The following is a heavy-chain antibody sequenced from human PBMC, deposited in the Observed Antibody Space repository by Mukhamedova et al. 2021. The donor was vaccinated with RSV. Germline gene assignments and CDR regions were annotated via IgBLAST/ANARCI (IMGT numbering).Heavy chain of an antibody. D-gene: IGHD2/OR15-2a*01. J-gene: IGHJ4*02. Sequence: SGSSGINAEYMGKGRFTISRDNSKNTLYLQMNSLRAEDTAVYYCAKDFFYYFDYWGQGTLVTVFS. CDR3: AKDFFYYFDY. V-gene: IGHV3-23*01. CDR2: SGSSGI.